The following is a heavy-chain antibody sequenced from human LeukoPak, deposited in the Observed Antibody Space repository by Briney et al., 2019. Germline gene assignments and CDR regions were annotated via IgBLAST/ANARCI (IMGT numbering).Heavy chain of an antibody. CDR2: ISGSGGST. CDR1: GFTFSSYA. V-gene: IGHV3-23*01. CDR3: VVGGGIY. D-gene: IGHD1-26*01. Sequence: GGSLRLSCAASGFTFSSYAMSWVRQAPGKGLEWVSAISGSGGSTYYADSVKGRFTISRDNARNTLHLQMNSLRADDTAVYYCVVGGGIYWGQGTLVTVS. J-gene: IGHJ4*02.